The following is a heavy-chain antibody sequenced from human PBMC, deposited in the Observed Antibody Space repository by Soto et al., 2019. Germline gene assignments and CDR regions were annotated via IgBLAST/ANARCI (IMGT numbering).Heavy chain of an antibody. D-gene: IGHD3-3*01. CDR2: IYYSGST. CDR3: ARWWSGSRQGFDP. CDR1: GGSISSGDYY. V-gene: IGHV4-31*03. J-gene: IGHJ5*02. Sequence: QVQLQESGPGLVKPSQTLSLTCTVSGGSISSGDYYWSWIRQHPGKGLEWIGYIYYSGSTYYNPSLTSRVPIALHXXKNPFSPKLSSVPAADTALYYCARWWSGSRQGFDPWGQGTLVTVSS.